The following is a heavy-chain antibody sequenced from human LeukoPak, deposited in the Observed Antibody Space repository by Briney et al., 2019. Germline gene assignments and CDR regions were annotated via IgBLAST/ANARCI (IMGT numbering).Heavy chain of an antibody. CDR3: AKDLRGYSGYGYFGY. CDR2: IRDGGGST. Sequence: GGSLRLSCAASGFTFSSYAMSWVRQAPGKGLEWVSGIRDGGGSTYYADSVKGRFTISRDNSKNTLYLQMNSLRAEDTAIYYCAKDLRGYSGYGYFGYWGQGTLVTVSS. CDR1: GFTFSSYA. V-gene: IGHV3-23*01. D-gene: IGHD5-12*01. J-gene: IGHJ4*02.